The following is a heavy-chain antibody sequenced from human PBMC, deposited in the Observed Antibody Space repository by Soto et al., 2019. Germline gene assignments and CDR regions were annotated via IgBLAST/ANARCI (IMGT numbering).Heavy chain of an antibody. CDR2: IDYSGTA. D-gene: IGHD4-4*01. CDR3: ARTTGRQRDF. CDR1: YCNISDRNGF. Sequence: PSATLSLTKTFSYCNISDRNGFWGWVRQPPGKGLEWIGNIDYSGTAYFNPSLGTRVTFPVDTSKNQFSLTLYSVTAADTAVYYCARTTGRQRDFWGQGIRVTGSA. V-gene: IGHV4-39*01. J-gene: IGHJ4*02.